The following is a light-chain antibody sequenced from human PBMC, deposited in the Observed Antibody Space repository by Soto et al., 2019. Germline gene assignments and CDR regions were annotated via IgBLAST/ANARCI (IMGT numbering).Light chain of an antibody. CDR2: GAS. CDR1: QSVSSK. J-gene: IGKJ4*01. CDR3: QQSYNTPT. Sequence: ETVLTQSEPTLSASPGERATLSCRASQSVSSKLAWYQQKPGQAPRLLIYGASTRATGIPARFTGSASGTESTLTISSLKPEDFATYFCQQSYNTPTFGGGTKVDIK. V-gene: IGKV3D-15*01.